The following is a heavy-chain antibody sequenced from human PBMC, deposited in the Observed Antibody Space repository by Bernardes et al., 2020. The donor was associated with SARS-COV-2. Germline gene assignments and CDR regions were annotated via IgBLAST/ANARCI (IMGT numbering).Heavy chain of an antibody. CDR1: GFTFSSYS. V-gene: IGHV3-21*01. Sequence: GGSLRLSCAASGFTFSSYSMNWVRQAPGKGLEWVSSISSSSSYIYYADSVKGRFTISRDNAKNSLYLQMNSLRAEDTAVYYCARDLETHDFKHTQAGRPDYWGQGTLVTVSS. CDR3: ARDLETHDFKHTQAGRPDY. CDR2: ISSSSSYI. D-gene: IGHD3-3*01. J-gene: IGHJ4*02.